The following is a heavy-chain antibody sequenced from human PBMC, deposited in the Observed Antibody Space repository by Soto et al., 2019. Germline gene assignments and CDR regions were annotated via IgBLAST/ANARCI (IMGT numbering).Heavy chain of an antibody. V-gene: IGHV1-18*01. CDR3: ARGRYGDY. J-gene: IGHJ4*02. CDR1: GYDFTTYG. Sequence: QVHLVQSGAEVKKPGASVKVSCKGSGYDFTTYGITWVRQAPGQGLEWMAWISAHNGNTDYAQKLQGRVNVTRDTSPSTASMALSILRSDDTAMYYCARGRYGDYWGQGALVTVSS. D-gene: IGHD1-1*01. CDR2: ISAHNGNT.